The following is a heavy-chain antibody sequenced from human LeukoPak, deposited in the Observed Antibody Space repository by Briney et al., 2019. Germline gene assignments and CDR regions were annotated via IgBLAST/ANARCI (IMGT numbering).Heavy chain of an antibody. CDR2: VYYSGSS. D-gene: IGHD1-14*01. CDR1: GGSISSRSYY. V-gene: IGHV4-39*07. J-gene: IGHJ4*02. Sequence: SETLSLTCTVSGGSISSRSYYWGWIRQPPGKGLEWIGSVYYSGSSYSSPSLNSRVTISLDTSKNLFSLQLRSVTAADTAVYYCARHNAHDRHLDYWGQGTLVTVSS. CDR3: ARHNAHDRHLDY.